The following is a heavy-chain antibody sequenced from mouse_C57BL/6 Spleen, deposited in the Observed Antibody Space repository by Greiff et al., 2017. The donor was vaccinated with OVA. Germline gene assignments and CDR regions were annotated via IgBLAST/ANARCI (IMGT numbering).Heavy chain of an antibody. CDR2: ISDGGSYT. V-gene: IGHV5-4*01. J-gene: IGHJ2*01. Sequence: EVQVVESGGGLVKPGGSLKLSCAASGFTFSSYAMSWVRQTPEKRLEWVATISDGGSYTYYPANVKGRFTISRDNAKNNLYLEVSHLKSEETAMYYRARDPTITTKDYVDYWGQGTTRTGSS. CDR3: ARDPTITTKDYVDY. D-gene: IGHD1-1*01. CDR1: GFTFSSYA.